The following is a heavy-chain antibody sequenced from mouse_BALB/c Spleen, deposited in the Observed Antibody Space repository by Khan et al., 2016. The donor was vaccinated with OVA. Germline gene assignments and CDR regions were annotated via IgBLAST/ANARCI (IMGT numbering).Heavy chain of an antibody. Sequence: EVQLQESGPGLVKPSQSLSPTCSVTGYSITNGYYWNWIRQFPGNKLEWMGYISYDGINNYNPSLKNRISITRDTPKNQFSLKSISVTTEDTATQYCAREPQATYYYDYWGQGTAIAVS. CDR3: AREPQATYYYDY. D-gene: IGHD3-2*02. CDR1: GYSITNGYY. CDR2: ISYDGIN. J-gene: IGHJ2*01. V-gene: IGHV3-6*02.